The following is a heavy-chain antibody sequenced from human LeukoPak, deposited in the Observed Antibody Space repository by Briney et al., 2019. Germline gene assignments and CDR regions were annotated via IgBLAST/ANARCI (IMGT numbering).Heavy chain of an antibody. Sequence: GGSLRLSCAASGFTVSSNYMSWVRQAPGKGLEWVSVIYSGGSTYYADSVRGRFTISRDNSKNTLYLQMNSLRAEDTAVYYCASSLWSGYALPDQLVDYWGQGTLVTVSS. V-gene: IGHV3-53*01. CDR1: GFTVSSNY. D-gene: IGHD5-12*01. CDR3: ASSLWSGYALPDQLVDY. J-gene: IGHJ4*02. CDR2: IYSGGST.